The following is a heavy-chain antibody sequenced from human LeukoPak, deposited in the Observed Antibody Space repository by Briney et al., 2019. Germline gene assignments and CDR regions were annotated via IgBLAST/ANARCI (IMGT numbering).Heavy chain of an antibody. J-gene: IGHJ4*02. V-gene: IGHV3-30*18. Sequence: GGSLRLSCAASGFTFSSYGMHWVRQAPGKGLEWVAVISYDGSNKYYADSVKGRFTISRDNSKNTLYLQMNSLRAEDTAVYYCAKGDDSCGYLHDYWSQGTLVTVSS. CDR3: AKGDDSCGYLHDY. CDR2: ISYDGSNK. CDR1: GFTFSSYG. D-gene: IGHD3-22*01.